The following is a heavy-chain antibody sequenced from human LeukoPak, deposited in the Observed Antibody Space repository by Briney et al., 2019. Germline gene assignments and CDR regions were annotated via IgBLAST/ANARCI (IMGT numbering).Heavy chain of an antibody. Sequence: GASVKVSCKVSGSNLSEFFMHWVRQAPGKGLEWMGGFDPAYGKTIYAQKFQGRVTVTEDTSTDSAYMELSSLRSDDTAVYYCARDLQVVVISHYFDYWGQGTLVTVSS. V-gene: IGHV1-24*01. CDR1: GSNLSEFF. CDR3: ARDLQVVVISHYFDY. J-gene: IGHJ4*02. CDR2: FDPAYGKT. D-gene: IGHD3-22*01.